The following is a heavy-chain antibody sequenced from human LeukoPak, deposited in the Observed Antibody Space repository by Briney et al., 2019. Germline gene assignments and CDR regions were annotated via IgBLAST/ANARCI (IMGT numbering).Heavy chain of an antibody. V-gene: IGHV4-30-2*01. D-gene: IGHD4-17*01. CDR2: IYHSGST. CDR1: GGSISSGGYS. J-gene: IGHJ4*02. CDR3: ARKRGYGDGNLDY. Sequence: SQTLSLTCAVSGGSISSGGYSWSWIRQPPGKGLEWIGYIYHSGSTYYNPSLKSRVTISVDRSKNQFSLKLSSVTAADTAVYYCARKRGYGDGNLDYWGQGTLVTVSS.